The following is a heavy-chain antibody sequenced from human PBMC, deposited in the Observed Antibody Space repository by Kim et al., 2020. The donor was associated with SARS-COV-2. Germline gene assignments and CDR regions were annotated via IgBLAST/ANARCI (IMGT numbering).Heavy chain of an antibody. V-gene: IGHV3-30*04. Sequence: GGSLRLSCAASGFTFSSYAMHWVRQAPGKGLEWVAVISYDGSNKYYADSVKGRFTISRDNSKNTLYLQMNSLRAEDTAVYYCARDPYIAAAGGYYYYYGMDVWGEGTTVTVSS. D-gene: IGHD6-13*01. J-gene: IGHJ6*04. CDR3: ARDPYIAAAGGYYYYYGMDV. CDR1: GFTFSSYA. CDR2: ISYDGSNK.